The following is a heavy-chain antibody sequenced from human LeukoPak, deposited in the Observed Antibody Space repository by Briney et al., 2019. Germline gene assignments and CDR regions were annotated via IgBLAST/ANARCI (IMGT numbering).Heavy chain of an antibody. Sequence: PGGSLRLSCVASGFTLKNAWMSWVRQAPGKGLEWVANIRQNGSEGYYVDSVKGRFTVSRDNAKNSLYLQMNSLRADDSAVYYCARGWAVNYWGQGTQVTVSS. V-gene: IGHV3-7*05. D-gene: IGHD6-13*01. CDR2: IRQNGSEG. CDR3: ARGWAVNY. J-gene: IGHJ4*02. CDR1: GFTLKNAW.